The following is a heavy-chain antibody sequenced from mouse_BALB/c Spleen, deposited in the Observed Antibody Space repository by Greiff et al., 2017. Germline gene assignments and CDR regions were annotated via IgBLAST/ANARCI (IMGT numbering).Heavy chain of an antibody. V-gene: IGHV1-9*01. D-gene: IGHD2-14*01. J-gene: IGHJ4*01. CDR1: GYTFSSYW. Sequence: QVQLQQSGAELMKPGASVKISCKATGYTFSSYWIEWVKQRPGHGLEWIGVILPGSGSTNYNEKFKGKATFTADTSSNTAYMQLSSLTSEDSAVYYCTRYEGDYWGQGTTVTVSS. CDR2: ILPGSGST. CDR3: TRYEGDY.